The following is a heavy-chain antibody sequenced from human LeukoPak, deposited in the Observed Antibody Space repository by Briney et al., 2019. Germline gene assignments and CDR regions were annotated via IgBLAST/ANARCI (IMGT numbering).Heavy chain of an antibody. CDR2: IGGSGGDI. J-gene: IGHJ4*02. D-gene: IGHD7-27*01. CDR1: EVTFSIYT. V-gene: IGHV3-23*01. Sequence: GGFLGLSCAATEVTFSIYTMYWVRQPPWKGLEWVSIIGGSGGDIHYADSVKGRFTISRDNSRNTLYLQMNSLRVEDTAIYYCAIDPNWGIHYWGQGVLVTVSS. CDR3: AIDPNWGIHY.